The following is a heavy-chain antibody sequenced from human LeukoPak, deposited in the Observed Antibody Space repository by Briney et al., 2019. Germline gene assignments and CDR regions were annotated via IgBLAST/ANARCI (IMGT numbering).Heavy chain of an antibody. D-gene: IGHD5/OR15-5a*01. V-gene: IGHV4-39*07. Sequence: PSETLSFTCTVSGGSIYTGDYYWAWIRQPPGEALEWIGSLFYSGNMYYSPSLKSRVTMSVDTSKNQFSLNLSSVTAADTAVYYCARENIVSTRDFDFWGRGAQVTVSS. J-gene: IGHJ4*02. CDR3: ARENIVSTRDFDF. CDR2: LFYSGNM. CDR1: GGSIYTGDYY.